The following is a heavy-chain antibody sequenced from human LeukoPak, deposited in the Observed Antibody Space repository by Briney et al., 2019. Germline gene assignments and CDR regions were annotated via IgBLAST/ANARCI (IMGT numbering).Heavy chain of an antibody. V-gene: IGHV4-59*01. CDR3: ARGRVGNYFDY. J-gene: IGHJ4*02. CDR1: GGSISSYY. CDR2: IYYSGST. D-gene: IGHD1-26*01. Sequence: SETLSLTCTVSGGSISSYYWSWIRQPPGKGLEWIGYIYYSGSTNYNPSLKSRVTISVDTSKNQFSLKLSSVTAADMAVYYCARGRVGNYFDYWGQGTLVTVSS.